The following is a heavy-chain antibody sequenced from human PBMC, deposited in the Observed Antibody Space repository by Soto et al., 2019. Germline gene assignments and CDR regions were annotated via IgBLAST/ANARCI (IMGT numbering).Heavy chain of an antibody. Sequence: EVQLVESGGGLVQPVRSLRLSCAASGVTFDDYAMHWVRQAPGKGLEWVSGISWNSGSIGYEDSVKGRFTISRDNAKKSLYLHMNSLRAEDTALYYCAKGDPGYSVSYLYAFDIWGQGTMVTVSS. D-gene: IGHD1-26*01. CDR1: GVTFDDYA. V-gene: IGHV3-9*01. CDR3: AKGDPGYSVSYLYAFDI. CDR2: ISWNSGSI. J-gene: IGHJ3*02.